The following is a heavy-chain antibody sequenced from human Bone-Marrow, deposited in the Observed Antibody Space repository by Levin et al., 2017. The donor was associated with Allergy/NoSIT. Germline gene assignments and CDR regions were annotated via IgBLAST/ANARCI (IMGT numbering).Heavy chain of an antibody. V-gene: IGHV3-23*01. CDR2: ISGSGGST. CDR3: AKARPGYSSSWFTGGAFDI. Sequence: GGSLRLSCAASGFTFSSYAMSWVRQAPGKGLEWVSAISGSGGSTYYADSVKGRFTISRDNSKNTLYLQMNSLRAEDTAVYYCAKARPGYSSSWFTGGAFDIWGQGTMVTVSS. CDR1: GFTFSSYA. J-gene: IGHJ3*02. D-gene: IGHD6-13*01.